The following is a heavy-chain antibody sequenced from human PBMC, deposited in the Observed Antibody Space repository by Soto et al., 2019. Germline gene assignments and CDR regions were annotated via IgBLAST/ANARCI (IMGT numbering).Heavy chain of an antibody. Sequence: GGSLRLSCTASGFTFGDYAMSWFRQAPGKGLEWVGFIRSKAYGWTTEYAASVEVRFTISRDDSKSIAYLQMNSLKTEDTAVYYCTRVVAYYDFWSGYRSPPDYWGQGTLVTVSS. CDR3: TRVVAYYDFWSGYRSPPDY. J-gene: IGHJ4*02. CDR1: GFTFGDYA. V-gene: IGHV3-49*03. D-gene: IGHD3-3*01. CDR2: IRSKAYGWTT.